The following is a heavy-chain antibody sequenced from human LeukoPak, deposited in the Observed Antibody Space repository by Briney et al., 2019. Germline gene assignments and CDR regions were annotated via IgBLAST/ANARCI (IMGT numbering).Heavy chain of an antibody. CDR1: GFTFSFYG. J-gene: IGHJ4*02. Sequence: GGSLRLSCAASGFTFSFYGMHWVRQAPGKGLEWVAVISYDGSNTYYADSVKGRFTISRDNAKNTLFLQMNSLRAEDTAVYYCARISSDSISYYDHWGQGTLVTVSS. V-gene: IGHV3-33*01. CDR2: ISYDGSNT. CDR3: ARISSDSISYYDH. D-gene: IGHD3-22*01.